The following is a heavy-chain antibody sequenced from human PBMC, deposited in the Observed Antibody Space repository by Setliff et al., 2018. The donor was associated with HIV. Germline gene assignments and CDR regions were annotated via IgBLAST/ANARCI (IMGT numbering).Heavy chain of an antibody. V-gene: IGHV3-15*01. Sequence: GGSLRLSCAASGFSVSDDWMSWVRQTPGKRLECVGRIKSIISGGTTDYAAPVKGRFTISRDDSKNTLYLQMNSLKTEDTAVYYCTTKPPAADFQHWGQGTLVTVSS. CDR1: GFSVSDDW. CDR3: TTKPPAADFQH. CDR2: IKSIISGGTT. D-gene: IGHD2-2*01. J-gene: IGHJ1*01.